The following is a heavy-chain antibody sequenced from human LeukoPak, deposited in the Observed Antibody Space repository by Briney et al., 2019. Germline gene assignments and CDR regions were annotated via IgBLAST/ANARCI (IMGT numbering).Heavy chain of an antibody. D-gene: IGHD2-15*01. CDR1: EFTFSTYG. CDR3: AKDGGSDPDSFDI. J-gene: IGHJ3*02. CDR2: ISDGGSST. Sequence: PGGSLRLSCAASEFTFSTYGMSWVRQAPGKGLEWVSAISDGGSSTYYADSVKGRFTISRDNTKNSLYLQMNSLRAEDTAVYYCAKDGGSDPDSFDIWGQGTMVTVSS. V-gene: IGHV3-23*01.